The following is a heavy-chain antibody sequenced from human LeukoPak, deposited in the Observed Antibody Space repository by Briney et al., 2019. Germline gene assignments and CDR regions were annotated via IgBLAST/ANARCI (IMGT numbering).Heavy chain of an antibody. V-gene: IGHV4-39*07. J-gene: IGHJ5*02. CDR3: TRYNSDGGCFDP. D-gene: IGHD1-20*01. CDR1: GGSISETNYY. Sequence: SETLSLTCTVSGGSISETNYYWGWIRQPPGTGLEWIRVMYYSGNTYYNPSLKSRITISLDTSKNQFSLKLSSVTAEDKAVYYCTRYNSDGGCFDPWGQGTLVTVSS. CDR2: MYYSGNT.